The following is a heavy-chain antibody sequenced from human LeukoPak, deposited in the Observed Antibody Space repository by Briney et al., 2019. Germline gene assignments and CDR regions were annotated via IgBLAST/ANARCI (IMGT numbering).Heavy chain of an antibody. CDR1: LGTFSSYA. CDR3: ATEREGWGSYRPYYFDY. D-gene: IGHD3-16*02. J-gene: IGHJ4*02. Sequence: AVPVSRLASLGTFSSYAISWVRQAPGQGLEWMGGIIHIFGTASYAQKFQGRVPITTAESTSTAYMELSSLRSEDTAVYYCATEREGWGSYRPYYFDYWGQGTLVTVSS. V-gene: IGHV1-69*05. CDR2: IIHIFGTA.